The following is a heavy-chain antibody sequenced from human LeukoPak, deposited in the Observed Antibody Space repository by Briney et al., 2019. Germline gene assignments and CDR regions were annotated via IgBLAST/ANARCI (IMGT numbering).Heavy chain of an antibody. D-gene: IGHD6-19*01. CDR2: IYHSGST. CDR3: ARRGPYSSGWFDY. V-gene: IGHV4-39*01. Sequence: SETLSLTCTISGGSIISSNCYWGWFRQPPGKGLEWIGSIYHSGSTYYNPSLKSRVTISVDTSKNQFSLKLSSVSAADTAVYYCARRGPYSSGWFDYWGQGTLVTVSS. CDR1: GGSIISSNCY. J-gene: IGHJ5*01.